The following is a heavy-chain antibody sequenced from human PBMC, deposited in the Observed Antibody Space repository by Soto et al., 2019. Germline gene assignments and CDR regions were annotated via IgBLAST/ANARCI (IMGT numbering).Heavy chain of an antibody. Sequence: GSLRLSCAASGFTFSNFAMRWVRQAPGKGLEWVAFLSYDGRNKDYADSVKGRFTISRDNSKNTLYLQMNSLTAEDTAVYYCARYRLSGAERYFDYWGQGTLVTVSS. J-gene: IGHJ4*02. V-gene: IGHV3-30*04. CDR3: ARYRLSGAERYFDY. CDR2: LSYDGRNK. CDR1: GFTFSNFA. D-gene: IGHD3-9*01.